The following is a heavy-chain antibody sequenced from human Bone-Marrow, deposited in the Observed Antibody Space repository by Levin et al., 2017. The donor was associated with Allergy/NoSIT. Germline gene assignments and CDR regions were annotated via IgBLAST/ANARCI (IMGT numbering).Heavy chain of an antibody. V-gene: IGHV3-21*06. CDR2: ITSSGRTT. J-gene: IGHJ4*02. CDR1: GLSFNTYN. CDR3: ATDTVGGFDH. D-gene: IGHD3-16*01. Sequence: GGSLRLSCAASGLSFNTYNMIWIRQAPGRGLEWVSAITSSGRTTHYADSVKGRFTISRDKAKSSLYLQMNSLRPEDTAVYYCATDTVGGFDHWGQGTLVTVSS.